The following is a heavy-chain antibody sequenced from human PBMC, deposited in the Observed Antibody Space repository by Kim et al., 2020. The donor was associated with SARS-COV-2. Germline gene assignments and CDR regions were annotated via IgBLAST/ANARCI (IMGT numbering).Heavy chain of an antibody. CDR2: ISGSGGST. D-gene: IGHD6-19*01. CDR3: AKAGDSSGWYKGDY. Sequence: GGSLRLSCAASGFTFSSYAMSWVRQAPGKGLEWVSAISGSGGSTYYADSVKGRFTISRDNSKNTLYLQMNSLRAEDTAVYYCAKAGDSSGWYKGDYWGQGTLVTVSS. J-gene: IGHJ4*02. V-gene: IGHV3-23*01. CDR1: GFTFSSYA.